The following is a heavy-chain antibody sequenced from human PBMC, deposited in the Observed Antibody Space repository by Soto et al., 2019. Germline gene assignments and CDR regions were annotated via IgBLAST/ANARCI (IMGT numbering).Heavy chain of an antibody. J-gene: IGHJ3*02. CDR2: IDSDDDK. CDR1: GFSLSTSGVC. Sequence: SGPTLVNPTQTLTLTCTFSGFSLSTSGVCVSWIRQPPGKALDWLALIDSDDDKYYSTSLKTRLTISKDPSKNRVVLTLTNLDPVDTATYYCARMLGYCSGGSCYWGAFDIWGQGTMVTV. V-gene: IGHV2-70*01. D-gene: IGHD2-15*01. CDR3: ARMLGYCSGGSCYWGAFDI.